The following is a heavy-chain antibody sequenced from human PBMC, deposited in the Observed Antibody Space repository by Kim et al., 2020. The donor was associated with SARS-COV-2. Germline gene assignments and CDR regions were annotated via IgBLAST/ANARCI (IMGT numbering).Heavy chain of an antibody. J-gene: IGHJ5*02. Sequence: SETLSLTCTVSGGSISSYYWSWIRQPPGKGLEWIGYIYYSGSTNYNPSLKSRVTISVDTSKNQFSLKLSSVTAADTAVYYGARHERPIAWFGELMGWFDPWGKGTLVTVSS. CDR3: ARHERPIAWFGELMGWFDP. CDR2: IYYSGST. V-gene: IGHV4-59*08. CDR1: GGSISSYY. D-gene: IGHD3-10*01.